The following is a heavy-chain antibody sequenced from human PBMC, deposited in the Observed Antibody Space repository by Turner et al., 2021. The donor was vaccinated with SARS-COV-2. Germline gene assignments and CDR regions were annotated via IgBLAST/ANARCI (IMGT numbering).Heavy chain of an antibody. CDR1: GFTFNSYG. J-gene: IGHJ4*02. CDR2: ISGSGGST. Sequence: EVQVLESGGGLVQPGGSLRLSCVTSGFTFNSYGMSWVRQAPGNGLEWVSSISGSGGSTFYPDSVKGRFIISRDNSKNTLYLEMNSLRAEDTAIYYCAKKSSSWLYFDYWGQGTLVTVSS. CDR3: AKKSSSWLYFDY. V-gene: IGHV3-23*01. D-gene: IGHD6-13*01.